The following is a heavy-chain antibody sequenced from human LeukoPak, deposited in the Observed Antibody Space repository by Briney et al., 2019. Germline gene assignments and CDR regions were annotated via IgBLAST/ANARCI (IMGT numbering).Heavy chain of an antibody. CDR2: IYSGGST. V-gene: IGHV3-53*01. CDR1: GFTVSSFY. Sequence: GGSLRLSCVASGFTVSSFYMSWVRQAPGKGLEWVSVIYSGGSTYYADSVKGRFTISRDNSKNTLFLQMNSLRAEDTAVYYCAKNLYCGGGSCYPSALGMDVWGQGTTVTVSS. J-gene: IGHJ6*02. CDR3: AKNLYCGGGSCYPSALGMDV. D-gene: IGHD2-15*01.